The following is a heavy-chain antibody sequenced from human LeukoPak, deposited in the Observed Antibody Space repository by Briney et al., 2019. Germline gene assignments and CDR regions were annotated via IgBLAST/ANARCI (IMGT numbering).Heavy chain of an antibody. CDR3: ARARHYDFWSGYYT. D-gene: IGHD3-3*01. CDR2: IYYSGTT. J-gene: IGHJ5*02. V-gene: IGHV4-59*08. CDR1: GGSITSYY. Sequence: SETLSLTCTVSGGSITSYYWSWIRQPPGKGLEWIGYIYYSGTTNYNPSLKSRVTISVDTSKNQFSLRLNSVTAADTAVYYCARARHYDFWSGYYTWGQGTLVTVSS.